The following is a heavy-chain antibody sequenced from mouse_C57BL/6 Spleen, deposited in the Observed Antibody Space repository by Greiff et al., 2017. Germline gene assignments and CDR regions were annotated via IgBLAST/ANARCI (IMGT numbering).Heavy chain of an antibody. CDR2: INPSNGGT. CDR1: GYTFTSYW. Sequence: QVQLQQPGTELVKPGASVKLSCKASGYTFTSYWMHWVKQRPGQGLEWIGNINPSNGGTNYNEKFKSKATLTVNKSSSTAYMQLSSLNSEDSAVYYCALLWLRRGYFDYWGQGTTRTVSS. J-gene: IGHJ2*01. D-gene: IGHD2-2*01. V-gene: IGHV1-53*01. CDR3: ALLWLRRGYFDY.